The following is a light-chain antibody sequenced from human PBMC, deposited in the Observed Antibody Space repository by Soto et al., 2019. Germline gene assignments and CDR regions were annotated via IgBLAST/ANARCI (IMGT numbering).Light chain of an antibody. Sequence: DIQMTQSPSSLSASVGDRVSITCRASQSISSYLNWYQQKPGKAPKLLIYAASSLHSGVPSRFSVSGSGTDFTLTISSLQPEDFATYYCLQTYTPQFTFGLGTKVDIK. V-gene: IGKV1-39*01. CDR3: LQTYTPQFT. J-gene: IGKJ3*01. CDR1: QSISSY. CDR2: AAS.